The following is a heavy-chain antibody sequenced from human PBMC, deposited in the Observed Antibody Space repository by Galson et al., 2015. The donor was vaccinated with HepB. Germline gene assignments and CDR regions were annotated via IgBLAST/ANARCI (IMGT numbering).Heavy chain of an antibody. J-gene: IGHJ5*02. CDR3: ARVPLKIVVVPAAILIGWFDP. CDR2: INPNSGGT. D-gene: IGHD2-2*01. Sequence: SVKVSCKASGYTFTGYYMHWVRQAPGQGLEWMGWINPNSGGTNYAQKFQGRVTMTRDTSISTAYMELSRLRSDDTAVYYCARVPLKIVVVPAAILIGWFDPWGQGTLVTVSS. V-gene: IGHV1-2*02. CDR1: GYTFTGYY.